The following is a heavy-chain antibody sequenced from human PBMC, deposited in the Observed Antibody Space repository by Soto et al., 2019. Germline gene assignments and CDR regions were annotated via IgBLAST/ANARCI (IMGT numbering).Heavy chain of an antibody. CDR2: INPSGGST. CDR3: ARASLPHSSSCPFDY. D-gene: IGHD6-13*01. Sequence: ASVKVSCKASGYTFTSYYMHWVRQAPGQGLEWMGIINPSGGSTSYAQKFQGRVTMTRDTSTSTVYMELSSLRSEDPAVYYCARASLPHSSSCPFDYWSQGTLVTVSS. V-gene: IGHV1-46*03. CDR1: GYTFTSYY. J-gene: IGHJ4*02.